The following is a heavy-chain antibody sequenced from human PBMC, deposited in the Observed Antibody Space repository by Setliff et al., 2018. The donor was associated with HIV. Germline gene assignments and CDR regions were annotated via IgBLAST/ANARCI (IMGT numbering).Heavy chain of an antibody. V-gene: IGHV1-8*01. CDR2: MNPNSGNT. J-gene: IGHJ4*02. CDR1: GYTFSSYD. D-gene: IGHD6-25*01. CDR3: ARFSYGSVWPETDY. Sequence: ASVKVSCKASGYTFSSYDINWVRQATGQGLEWMGWMNPNSGNTGYAQKFQGRVPMTRNTSISTAYMELSSLRSEDTAMYYCARFSYGSVWPETDYWGQGTLVTVSS.